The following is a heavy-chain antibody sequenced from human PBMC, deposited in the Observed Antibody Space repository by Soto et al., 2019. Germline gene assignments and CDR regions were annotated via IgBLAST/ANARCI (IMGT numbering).Heavy chain of an antibody. J-gene: IGHJ4*02. CDR1: GYTFTSYG. Sequence: QVQLVQSGAEVKKPGASVKVSCKASGYTFTSYGISWVRQAPGQGLEWMGWINVYKGNTNYAKKLQGRVTMTTDTSTSTPYLDLRSLRLDDTAVYFCARDISRGEYDYWGQGTLVTVSS. CDR3: ARDISRGEYDY. CDR2: INVYKGNT. V-gene: IGHV1-18*01. D-gene: IGHD3-10*01.